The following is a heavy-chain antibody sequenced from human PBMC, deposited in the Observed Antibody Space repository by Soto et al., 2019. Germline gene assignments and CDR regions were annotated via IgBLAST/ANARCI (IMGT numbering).Heavy chain of an antibody. CDR2: IYYSGST. Sequence: SETLSLTCTVSGGSISSYYWSWIRQPPGKGLEWIGYIYYSGSTNYNPSLKSRVTISVDTSKNQFSLKLSSVTAADTAVYYCARSLVGYYYYYMDVWGKGTTVTVSS. V-gene: IGHV4-59*01. D-gene: IGHD2-15*01. J-gene: IGHJ6*03. CDR1: GGSISSYY. CDR3: ARSLVGYYYYYMDV.